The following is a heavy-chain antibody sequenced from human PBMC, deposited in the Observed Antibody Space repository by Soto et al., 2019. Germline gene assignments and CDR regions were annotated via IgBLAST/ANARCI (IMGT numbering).Heavy chain of an antibody. Sequence: QVQLVQSGAEVKKPGSSVKVSCKASGGTFSSYAISWVRQAPGQGLEWMGGIIPIFGTANYAQKFPGRVTITADESTSTAYMELSSLRSEDTAVYYCARTAYCSGGSCYFLYFDYWGQGTLVTVSS. CDR3: ARTAYCSGGSCYFLYFDY. D-gene: IGHD2-15*01. J-gene: IGHJ4*02. V-gene: IGHV1-69*12. CDR2: IIPIFGTA. CDR1: GGTFSSYA.